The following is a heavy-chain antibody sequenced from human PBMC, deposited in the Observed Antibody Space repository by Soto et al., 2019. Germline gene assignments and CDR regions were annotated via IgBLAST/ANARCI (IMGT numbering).Heavy chain of an antibody. CDR3: ARVGDGTERGYYYYYMDV. Sequence: SETLSLTCTVSGGSISSSSYYWGWIRQPPGKGLEWIGTIYYRGTTYYNPSLKSRVTISVDTSKNQFSLKLTSVTAADTAVYYCARVGDGTERGYYYYYMDVWGKGTTVTVSS. J-gene: IGHJ6*03. CDR1: GGSISSSSYY. D-gene: IGHD2-21*01. V-gene: IGHV4-39*01. CDR2: IYYRGTT.